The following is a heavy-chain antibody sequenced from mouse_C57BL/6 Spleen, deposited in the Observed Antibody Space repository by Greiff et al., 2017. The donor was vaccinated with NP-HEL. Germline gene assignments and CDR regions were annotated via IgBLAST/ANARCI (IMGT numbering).Heavy chain of an antibody. CDR1: GYSITSGYY. J-gene: IGHJ3*01. Sequence: EVHLVESGPGLVKPSQSLSLTCSVTGYSITSGYYWKWIRQFPGNKLEWMGYISYDGSNNYNPSLKNRISITRDTSKNQFFLKLNSVTTEDTATYYCARDKANWDGGFAYWGQGTLVTVSA. CDR2: ISYDGSN. V-gene: IGHV3-6*01. CDR3: ARDKANWDGGFAY. D-gene: IGHD4-1*01.